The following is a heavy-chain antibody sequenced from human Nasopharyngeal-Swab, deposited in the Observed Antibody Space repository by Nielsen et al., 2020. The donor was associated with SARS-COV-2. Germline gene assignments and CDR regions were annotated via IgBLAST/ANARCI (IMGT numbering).Heavy chain of an antibody. J-gene: IGHJ6*02. CDR3: ARGCVLTGPSCYYYGMDV. CDR2: INSDGSST. CDR1: GFTFSSYW. Sequence: GESLKISCAASGFTFSSYWMHWVRQAPGKGLVWVSRINSDGSSTSYADSVKGRFTISRDNAKNTLYLQMNSLRAEDTAVYYCARGCVLTGPSCYYYGMDVWGQGTTVTVFS. D-gene: IGHD3-9*01. V-gene: IGHV3-74*01.